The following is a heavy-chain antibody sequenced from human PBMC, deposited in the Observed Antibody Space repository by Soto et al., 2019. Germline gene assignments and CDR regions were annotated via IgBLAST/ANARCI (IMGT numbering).Heavy chain of an antibody. D-gene: IGHD6-6*01. CDR3: ARVLAARASRDFDY. CDR1: GGSFSTDY. V-gene: IGHV4-34*01. CDR2: INPGGGT. Sequence: QVQLQQWGAGLLKPSETLSLTCAVYGGSFSTDYWSWIRQPPGKGLEWIGEINPGGGTIYNPSLKSRVTISVATSKNQFSLKLSSVTAADTAVYYCARVLAARASRDFDYWGQGTLVTVSS. J-gene: IGHJ4*02.